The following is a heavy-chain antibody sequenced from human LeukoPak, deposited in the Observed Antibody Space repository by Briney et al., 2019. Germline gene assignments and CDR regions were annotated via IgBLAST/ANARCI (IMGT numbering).Heavy chain of an antibody. V-gene: IGHV3-7*01. J-gene: IGHJ4*02. CDR1: GFTLSSYW. CDR3: ARSGPNSSGYYPDHSLFDY. D-gene: IGHD3-22*01. Sequence: PGGSLRLSCAASGFTLSSYWMSWVRQAPGKGLEWVANIKEEGSEKYYVDSVKGRFTISRDNAKNSLYLQMNSLRAEGTAVYYCARSGPNSSGYYPDHSLFDYWGQGTLVTVSS. CDR2: IKEEGSEK.